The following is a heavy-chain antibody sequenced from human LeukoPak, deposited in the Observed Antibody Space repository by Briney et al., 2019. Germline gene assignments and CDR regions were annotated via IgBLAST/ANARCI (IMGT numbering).Heavy chain of an antibody. CDR2: INKEGSEQ. J-gene: IGHJ4*02. V-gene: IGHV3-7*01. Sequence: GGTLRLSCAVSGFTFSSHWMTWVRQAPGPGLEWGGNINKEGSEQYYEDSVKGRFTISRDNAKNSLYLQMNSLRAEDTAVYYCARDEYSSGWSEYFDYWGQGTLVTVSS. CDR1: GFTFSSHW. D-gene: IGHD6-19*01. CDR3: ARDEYSSGWSEYFDY.